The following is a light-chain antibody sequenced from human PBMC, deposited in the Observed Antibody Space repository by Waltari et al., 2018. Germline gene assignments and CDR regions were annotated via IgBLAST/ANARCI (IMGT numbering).Light chain of an antibody. Sequence: DIVMTQSPDSLAVSLGERATINCKSSQSVLYSSNNKNYLAWYQQKPGQPPKLLISWASTRESGVPDRFSGSGSWTDFTLTISSLQAEDVAVYYCQQYYSTPWTFGQGTKVEIK. J-gene: IGKJ1*01. CDR1: QSVLYSSNNKNY. V-gene: IGKV4-1*01. CDR2: WAS. CDR3: QQYYSTPWT.